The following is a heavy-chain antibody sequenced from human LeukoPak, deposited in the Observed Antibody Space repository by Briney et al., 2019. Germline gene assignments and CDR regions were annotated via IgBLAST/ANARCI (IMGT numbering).Heavy chain of an antibody. J-gene: IGHJ3*02. D-gene: IGHD3-22*01. CDR3: ARDQLDYYDSSGYFDAFDI. Sequence: SETLSLTCTVSGGSISSYYWSWIRQPAGKGLEWIGRIYTSGSTNYNPSLKSRVTMSVDTSKNQFSLKLSSVTAADTAVYYCARDQLDYYDSSGYFDAFDIWGQGTMVTVSS. V-gene: IGHV4-4*07. CDR1: GGSISSYY. CDR2: IYTSGST.